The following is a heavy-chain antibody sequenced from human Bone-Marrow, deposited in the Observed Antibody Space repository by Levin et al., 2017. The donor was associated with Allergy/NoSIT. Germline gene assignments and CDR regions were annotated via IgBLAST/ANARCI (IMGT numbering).Heavy chain of an antibody. CDR3: ARVSIAAAGNMYYYYYGMDV. Sequence: GESLKISCKASGYTFTNYGISWVRQAPGQGLEWMGWISGYNGVTNYAQKLQGRVTMTTDTSTSTGYMDLRSLRSDDTAVYYCARVSIAAAGNMYYYYYGMDVWGQGTTVTVSS. D-gene: IGHD6-13*01. V-gene: IGHV1-18*01. CDR2: ISGYNGVT. J-gene: IGHJ6*02. CDR1: GYTFTNYG.